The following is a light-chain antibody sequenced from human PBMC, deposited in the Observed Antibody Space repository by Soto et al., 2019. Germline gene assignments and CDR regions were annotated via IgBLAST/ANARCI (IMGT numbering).Light chain of an antibody. CDR2: APS. V-gene: IGKV3-20*01. CDR1: QSISSSD. Sequence: EFELTQSPGTLSLSPGERATLSCRATQSISSSDLAWYQHRPGQAPRLLIYAPSSRATGIPVRFSGSGSGTDFTLSISRLEPEDSAVYYCQQYSASPRTLGPGNKVDIK. CDR3: QQYSASPRT. J-gene: IGKJ3*01.